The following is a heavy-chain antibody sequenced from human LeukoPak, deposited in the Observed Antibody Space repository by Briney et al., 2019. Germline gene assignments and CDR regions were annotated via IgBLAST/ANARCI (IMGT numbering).Heavy chain of an antibody. D-gene: IGHD2-8*02. CDR1: GFTVSNSY. CDR2: TYSGGST. CDR3: VRAQDHCTGKTCYGYFQH. Sequence: PGGSLRLSCAVSGFTVSNSYMRWVRQAPGKGLEWVSVTYSGGSTYYADSVKGRFIISSDNSENTLSLQMNSLKAEDTAIYFCVRAQDHCTGKTCYGYFQHWGQGTLVTVSA. V-gene: IGHV3-53*01. J-gene: IGHJ1*01.